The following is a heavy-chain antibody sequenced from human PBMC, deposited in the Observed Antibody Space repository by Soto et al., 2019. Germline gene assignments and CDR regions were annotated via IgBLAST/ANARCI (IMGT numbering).Heavy chain of an antibody. CDR2: ISGSGGTT. J-gene: IGHJ4*02. CDR1: GFTLSSYA. D-gene: IGHD3-22*01. CDR3: AKVERYYYDSSGYYSSPLF. Sequence: EVQLLESGGGLVQPGGSLRLSCAASGFTLSSYAMSWVRQAPGKGLEWVSDISGSGGTTYYADSVKGRFTISRDTSKNTLYLQMNSLRAEDTAVDYCAKVERYYYDSSGYYSSPLFWGQGTLVTVSS. V-gene: IGHV3-23*01.